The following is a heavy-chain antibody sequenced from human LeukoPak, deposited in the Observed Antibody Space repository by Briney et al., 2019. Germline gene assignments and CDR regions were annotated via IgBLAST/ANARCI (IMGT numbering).Heavy chain of an antibody. Sequence: SETLSLTCTVSGGSISNSYWSWIRQPPGKGLEWIGYIYYSGSTNYNPSLKSRVTISVDTSKNQFSLKLSSVTAADTAVYYCARLIYCSSTSCYTVGDYYYYMDVWGKGTTVTVSS. V-gene: IGHV4-59*08. CDR2: IYYSGST. J-gene: IGHJ6*03. CDR3: ARLIYCSSTSCYTVGDYYYYMDV. D-gene: IGHD2-2*02. CDR1: GGSISNSY.